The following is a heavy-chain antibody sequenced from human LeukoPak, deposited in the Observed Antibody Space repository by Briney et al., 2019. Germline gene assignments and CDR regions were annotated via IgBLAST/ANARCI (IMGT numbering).Heavy chain of an antibody. CDR1: GSSITSHY. V-gene: IGHV4-59*11. CDR3: ARGTYSFSFDM. Sequence: SETLSLTCGVSGSSITSHYWSWIRQPPGKGLELIGYIQYSGSTNYNPPLRSRVTISLDMPKNQFSLKVTSVTAADTALYFCARGTYSFSFDMWGLGTLVTVSS. CDR2: IQYSGST. J-gene: IGHJ3*02. D-gene: IGHD2-21*01.